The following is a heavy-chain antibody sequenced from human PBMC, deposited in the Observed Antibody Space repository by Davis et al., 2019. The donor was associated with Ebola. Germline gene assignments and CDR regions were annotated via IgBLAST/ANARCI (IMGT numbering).Heavy chain of an antibody. D-gene: IGHD2/OR15-2a*01. CDR1: GFTFSSYW. Sequence: GESLKISCAASGFTFSSYWMSWVRQAPGKGLEWVANIKQDGSEKYYVDSVKGRFTISRDNAKNSLYLQMNSLRAEDTAMYYCARGISLFDPWGQGTLVTVSS. CDR3: ARGISLFDP. J-gene: IGHJ5*02. CDR2: IKQDGSEK. V-gene: IGHV3-7*03.